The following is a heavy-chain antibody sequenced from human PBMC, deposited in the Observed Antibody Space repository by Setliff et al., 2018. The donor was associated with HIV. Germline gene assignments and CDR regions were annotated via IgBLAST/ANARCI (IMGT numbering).Heavy chain of an antibody. D-gene: IGHD1-26*01. CDR1: GFTFSNHA. Sequence: PGGSLRLSCAASGFTFSNHAMHWVRQAPGKGLEWVSSISSSSSYIYYADSVKGRFTISRDNAKNSLYLQMNSLRAEDTAVYYCARVGAATASYYYYYMDVWGKGTTVTVSS. V-gene: IGHV3-21*01. J-gene: IGHJ6*03. CDR2: ISSSSSYI. CDR3: ARVGAATASYYYYYMDV.